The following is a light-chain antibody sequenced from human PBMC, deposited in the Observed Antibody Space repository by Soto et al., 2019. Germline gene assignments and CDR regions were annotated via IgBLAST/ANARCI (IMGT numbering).Light chain of an antibody. CDR3: QQRSIWPPIIT. CDR1: QGISSY. V-gene: IGKV1-9*01. CDR2: AAS. Sequence: DIQMTQSPSSLSASVGDRVTITCRASQGISSYLAWYQQKPGKAPKLLIYAASTLQSGVPSRFSGSGSGTEFTLTISSLEPEDFAVYYCQQRSIWPPIITFGQGTRLEI. J-gene: IGKJ5*01.